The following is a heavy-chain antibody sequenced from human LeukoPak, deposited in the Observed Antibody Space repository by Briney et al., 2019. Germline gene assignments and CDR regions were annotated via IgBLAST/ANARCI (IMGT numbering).Heavy chain of an antibody. J-gene: IGHJ4*02. Sequence: SETLSLTCAVSGVSFDDYYWRWVRQTPGKGLEWIGEINHSGYTNDSPSLKSRVTLSIDTSRKQFSLNLRSVTVADTGIYYCTRMTAGHDYWGQGTLVTVSS. CDR2: INHSGYT. D-gene: IGHD2-21*02. V-gene: IGHV4-34*01. CDR1: GVSFDDYY. CDR3: TRMTAGHDY.